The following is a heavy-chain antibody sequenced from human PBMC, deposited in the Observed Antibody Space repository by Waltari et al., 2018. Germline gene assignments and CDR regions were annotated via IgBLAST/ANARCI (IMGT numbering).Heavy chain of an antibody. CDR2: IYYSGST. J-gene: IGHJ4*02. D-gene: IGHD5-18*01. CDR3: AGYSYTYYYFDY. Sequence: QVQLQESGPGLAKTSQTLSLTCTVSGASISSGGYYWSWTRQHPGKGLEWIGYIYYSGSTYYNPSLKSRVTISVDTSKNQFSLKLSSVTAADTAVYYCAGYSYTYYYFDYWGQGTLVTVSS. CDR1: GASISSGGYY. V-gene: IGHV4-31*03.